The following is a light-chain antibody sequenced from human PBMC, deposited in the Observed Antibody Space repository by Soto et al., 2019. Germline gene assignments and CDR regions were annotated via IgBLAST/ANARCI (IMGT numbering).Light chain of an antibody. CDR1: QSVSTS. V-gene: IGKV3-11*01. CDR3: QVRDVWPS. CDR2: DAS. Sequence: IVLTQCPVTRALSPGERAVLSCRASQSVSTSLAWYQHKPGQAPRLFIYDASKRAPGIPARFSGSGSGTDFTLTISSLEPEDIAVYYCQVRDVWPSFGQGTKV. J-gene: IGKJ1*01.